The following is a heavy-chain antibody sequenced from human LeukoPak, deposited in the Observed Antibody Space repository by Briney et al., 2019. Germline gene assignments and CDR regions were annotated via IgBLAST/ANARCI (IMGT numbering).Heavy chain of an antibody. J-gene: IGHJ4*02. CDR2: IKQDGSEK. Sequence: PGGSLRLSCAASGFTFSSYWMSWVRQAPGKGLEWVANIKQDGSEKYYVDSVQGRFTISRDNSKNSLYLQMNSLRTEDTALYYCVKDDYGPFDYWGQGTLVTVSS. D-gene: IGHD3-16*01. V-gene: IGHV3-7*03. CDR3: VKDDYGPFDY. CDR1: GFTFSSYW.